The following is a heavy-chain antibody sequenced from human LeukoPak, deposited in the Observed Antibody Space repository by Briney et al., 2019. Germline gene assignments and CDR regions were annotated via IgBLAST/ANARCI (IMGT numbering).Heavy chain of an antibody. V-gene: IGHV3-53*01. CDR1: GFTFSDYY. D-gene: IGHD3-16*01. Sequence: GGSLRLSCAASGFTFSDYYMSWIRQAPGKGLEWVSVIYSGGSTYYADSVKGRFTISRDNSKNTLYLQMNSLRAEDTAVYYCAREGEQLGPFDYWGQGTLVTVSS. CDR2: IYSGGST. CDR3: AREGEQLGPFDY. J-gene: IGHJ4*02.